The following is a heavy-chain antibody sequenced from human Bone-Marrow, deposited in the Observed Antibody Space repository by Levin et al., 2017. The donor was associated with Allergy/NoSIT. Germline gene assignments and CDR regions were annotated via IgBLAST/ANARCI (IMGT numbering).Heavy chain of an antibody. J-gene: IGHJ5*02. CDR1: GDSIFSHQ. V-gene: IGHV4-59*11. D-gene: IGHD3-16*01. CDR3: AKADQYFGYGP. Sequence: SETLSLTCSVSGDSIFSHQWTWVRQPPGKGLEWIGYIFHSGYTNYNSSLESRVTMSRDTSKSLFSLNLASVTAADTAVYYCAKADQYFGYGPWGQGILVTVSS. CDR2: IFHSGYT.